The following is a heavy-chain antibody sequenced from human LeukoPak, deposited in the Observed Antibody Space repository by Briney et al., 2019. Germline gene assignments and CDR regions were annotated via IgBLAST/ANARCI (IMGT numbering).Heavy chain of an antibody. CDR1: GFTFSSYW. J-gene: IGHJ2*01. V-gene: IGHV3-7*01. CDR2: IKQDGSEK. CDR3: ARDPQRITMIVVEDQWYFDL. D-gene: IGHD3-22*01. Sequence: PGGSLRLSCAASGFTFSSYWMSWVRQAPGKGLEWVANIKQDGSEKYYVDSVKGRFTISRDNAKNSLYLQMNSLRAVDTAVYYCARDPQRITMIVVEDQWYFDLWGRGTLVTVSS.